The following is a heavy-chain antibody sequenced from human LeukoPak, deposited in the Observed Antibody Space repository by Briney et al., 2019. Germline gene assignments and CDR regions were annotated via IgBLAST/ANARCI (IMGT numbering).Heavy chain of an antibody. D-gene: IGHD6-6*01. Sequence: GGSLRLSCAASGFTFRSHWMHWVRQAPGKGLIWVSRIDGDESATYYGDSVKGRFTISRDNAKNTLYLQMNSLRAEDTAVYYCARVPSSLGYFDYWGQGTLVTVSS. CDR1: GFTFRSHW. V-gene: IGHV3-74*01. J-gene: IGHJ4*02. CDR3: ARVPSSLGYFDY. CDR2: IDGDESAT.